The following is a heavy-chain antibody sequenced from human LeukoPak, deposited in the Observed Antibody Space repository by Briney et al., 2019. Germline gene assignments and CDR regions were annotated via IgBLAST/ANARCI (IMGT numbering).Heavy chain of an antibody. CDR3: ARPMISVMSLGADF. CDR1: GFTFSNYW. J-gene: IGHJ4*02. D-gene: IGHD3/OR15-3a*01. V-gene: IGHV3-74*01. Sequence: GGSLRLSCAVSGFTFSNYWMHWVRQAPGKGLVWVSCISGDGSSTNYADSVKGRFSISRDNAKNTLYLHMNGLRAEDTALYYCARPMISVMSLGADFWGQGSLVTVSS. CDR2: ISGDGSST.